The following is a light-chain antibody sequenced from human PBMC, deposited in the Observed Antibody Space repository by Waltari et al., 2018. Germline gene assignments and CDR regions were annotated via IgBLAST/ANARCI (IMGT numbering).Light chain of an antibody. CDR3: LQSSSLPIT. CDR1: QSIGTS. CDR2: YAS. J-gene: IGKJ5*01. Sequence: TCRARQSIGTSLHWYQQKPDQSPKLLIKYASQSISGVPSRFSGSGSETEFTLTINSLEAEDVATYYCLQSSSLPITFGQGTRLEI. V-gene: IGKV6-21*02.